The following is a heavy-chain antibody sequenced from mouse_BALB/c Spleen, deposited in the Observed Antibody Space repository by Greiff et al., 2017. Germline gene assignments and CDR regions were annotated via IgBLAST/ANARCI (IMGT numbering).Heavy chain of an antibody. V-gene: IGHV14-3*02. J-gene: IGHJ2*01. CDR1: GFNIKDTY. Sequence: EVKLMESGAELVKPGASVKLSCTASGFNIKDTYMHWVKQRPEQGLEWIGRIDPANGNTKYDPKFQGKATITADTSSNTAYLQLSSLTSEDTAVYYCARGGNYFYFDYWGQGTTLTVSS. CDR3: ARGGNYFYFDY. D-gene: IGHD2-1*01. CDR2: IDPANGNT.